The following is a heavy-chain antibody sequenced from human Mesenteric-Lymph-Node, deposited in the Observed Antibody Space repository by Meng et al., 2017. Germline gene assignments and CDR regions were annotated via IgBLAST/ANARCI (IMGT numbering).Heavy chain of an antibody. D-gene: IGHD6-13*01. CDR3: AVGAAAKHNFDY. CDR1: GFTISSNY. V-gene: IGHV3-53*02. CDR2: IYSAGST. J-gene: IGHJ4*02. Sequence: EVRLVGTGGGLIQPGGSLRLSCAASGFTISSNYMSWVRQAPGKGLEWVSSIYSAGSTYYADSVKGRFTISRDISRNTLYLQMNSLRAEDTAVYFCAVGAAAKHNFDYWGQGTLVTVSS.